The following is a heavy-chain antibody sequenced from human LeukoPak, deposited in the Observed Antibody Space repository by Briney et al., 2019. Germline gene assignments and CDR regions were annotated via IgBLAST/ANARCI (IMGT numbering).Heavy chain of an antibody. V-gene: IGHV1-18*01. D-gene: IGHD6-13*01. CDR2: ISAHNGNT. J-gene: IGHJ4*02. CDR1: GYTFTSYG. Sequence: GAPVKVSCKASGYTFTSYGISWVRQAPGQGLEWMGWISAHNGNTNYAQKLQGRVTMTTDTSTSTAYMGLRSLRSDDTAVYYCARVSPIAAAGTGDYWGQGTLVTVSS. CDR3: ARVSPIAAAGTGDY.